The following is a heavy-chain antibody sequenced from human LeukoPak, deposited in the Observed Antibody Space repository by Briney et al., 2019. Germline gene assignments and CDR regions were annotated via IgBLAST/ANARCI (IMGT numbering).Heavy chain of an antibody. D-gene: IGHD5-18*01. V-gene: IGHV3-20*01. CDR3: ARARGYSYGLPYI. CDR2: INWNGGST. J-gene: IGHJ3*02. CDR1: GFSFSSST. Sequence: GGSLRLSCAASGFSFSSSTMNWVRQAPGKGLEWVSGINWNGGSTGYADSVKGRFTISRDNAKNSLYLQMNSLRAEDTALYHCARARGYSYGLPYIWGQGTMVTVSS.